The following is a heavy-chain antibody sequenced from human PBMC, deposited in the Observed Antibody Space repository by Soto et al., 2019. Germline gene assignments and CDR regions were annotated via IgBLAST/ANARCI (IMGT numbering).Heavy chain of an antibody. D-gene: IGHD3-22*01. V-gene: IGHV3-30-3*01. CDR1: GFTFSSYA. J-gene: IGHJ4*02. CDR2: ISYDGSNK. Sequence: PGGSLRLSCAASGFTFSSYAMHWVRQAPGKGLEWVAVISYDGSNKYYADSVKGRFTISRDNSKNTLYLQMNSLRAEDTAVYYCARDSPYDSSGYYPAAPDYWGQGTLVTVSS. CDR3: ARDSPYDSSGYYPAAPDY.